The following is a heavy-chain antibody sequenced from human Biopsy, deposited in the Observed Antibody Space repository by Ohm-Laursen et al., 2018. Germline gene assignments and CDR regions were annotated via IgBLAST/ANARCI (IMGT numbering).Heavy chain of an antibody. CDR1: GGSISNNNYY. Sequence: SDPLSLTCAVSGGSISNNNYYWSWIRQPPGKGLEWIGCIFYRGSTHYKPSLKSRINISVDTSKNQSSLKRISVIAADTAVYYCARDYDTSGYYYVSWGQGTLVTVSS. CDR3: ARDYDTSGYYYVS. J-gene: IGHJ5*02. D-gene: IGHD3-22*01. V-gene: IGHV4-39*01. CDR2: IFYRGST.